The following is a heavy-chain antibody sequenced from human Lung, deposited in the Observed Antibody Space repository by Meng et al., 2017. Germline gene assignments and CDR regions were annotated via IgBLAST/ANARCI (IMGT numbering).Heavy chain of an antibody. Sequence: QVALPGSGPGCGTALGTLSLPWVVSGAPISNDNWWTWVRQPPGKGLEWIGEIYHSGDTYYNPSLKSRVTMSVDKSKNQFSLKLSSVTAADTAVFYCAACTKRYDNTDAFDIWGQGTMVTVSS. V-gene: IGHV4-4*03. CDR3: AACTKRYDNTDAFDI. CDR1: GAPISNDNW. D-gene: IGHD1-1*01. J-gene: IGHJ3*02. CDR2: IYHSGDT.